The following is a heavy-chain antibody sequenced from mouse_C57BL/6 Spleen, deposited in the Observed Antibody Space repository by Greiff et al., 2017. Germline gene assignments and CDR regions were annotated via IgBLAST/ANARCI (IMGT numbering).Heavy chain of an antibody. V-gene: IGHV1-72*01. CDR2: IDPNRGGT. J-gene: IGHJ1*03. D-gene: IGHD1-1*01. CDR1: GYTFTSYW. Sequence: VQLQQPGAELVKPGASVKLSCKASGYTFTSYWMHWVKQRPGRGLELIGRIDPNRGGTKYNEKFKSKATLTVDKPSSTAYMQLSSLTSEDSAVYYCASSIYYYGSSYGYFDVWGTGTTGTVSS. CDR3: ASSIYYYGSSYGYFDV.